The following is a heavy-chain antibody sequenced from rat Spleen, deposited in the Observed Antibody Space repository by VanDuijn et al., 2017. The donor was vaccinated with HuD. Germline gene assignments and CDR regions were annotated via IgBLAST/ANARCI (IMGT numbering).Heavy chain of an antibody. J-gene: IGHJ4*01. CDR2: IGGDGST. CDR3: AGYNSGNYYVMDA. Sequence: QVQLKESGPGLVQPSQTLSLTCTVSGFSLTSNSVSWVRQPPGKGLEWMGAIGGDGSTNYNSALKSRLSISRDTSKSQVFLTMNSLQTDDTAVYYCAGYNSGNYYVMDAWGQGASVTVSS. D-gene: IGHD4-3*01. V-gene: IGHV2-1*01. CDR1: GFSLTSNS.